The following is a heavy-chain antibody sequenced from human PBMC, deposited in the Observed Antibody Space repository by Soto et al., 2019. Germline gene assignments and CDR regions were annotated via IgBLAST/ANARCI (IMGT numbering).Heavy chain of an antibody. J-gene: IGHJ6*02. CDR3: AKDIGYCSSTSCYKYYYYGMDV. D-gene: IGHD2-2*02. Sequence: PGGSLRLSCAASGFTVSSNYMSWVRQAPGKGLEWVSVIYSGGSAYYADSVKGRFTISRDNSKNTLYLQMNSLRAEDTAVYYCAKDIGYCSSTSCYKYYYYGMDVWGQGTTVTVSS. V-gene: IGHV3-53*05. CDR1: GFTVSSNY. CDR2: IYSGGSA.